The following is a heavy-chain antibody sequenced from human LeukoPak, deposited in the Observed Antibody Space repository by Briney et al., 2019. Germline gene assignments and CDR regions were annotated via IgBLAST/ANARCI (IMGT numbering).Heavy chain of an antibody. CDR2: INPSGGST. Sequence: ASVKVSCKASGYTFTSYYMHWVRQAPGQGLEWMRIINPSGGSTSYAQKFQGRVTMTRDTSTSTVYMGLSSLRSEDTAVYYCARGGIAAAGDYWGLGTLVTVSS. CDR3: ARGGIAAAGDY. J-gene: IGHJ4*02. D-gene: IGHD6-13*01. CDR1: GYTFTSYY. V-gene: IGHV1-46*03.